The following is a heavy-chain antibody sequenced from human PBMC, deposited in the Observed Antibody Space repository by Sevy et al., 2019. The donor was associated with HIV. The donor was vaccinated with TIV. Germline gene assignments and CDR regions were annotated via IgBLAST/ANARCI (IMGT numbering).Heavy chain of an antibody. Sequence: ASVKVSCKASGGTFSSYAISWVRQAPGQGLEWMGGIIPIFGTANYAQKFQGRVTITAAESTSTAYMELSSLRSEDTAVYYCAREGLRFLEWLSAKNWFDPWGQGTLVTVSS. J-gene: IGHJ5*02. CDR3: AREGLRFLEWLSAKNWFDP. V-gene: IGHV1-69*13. CDR1: GGTFSSYA. CDR2: IIPIFGTA. D-gene: IGHD3-3*01.